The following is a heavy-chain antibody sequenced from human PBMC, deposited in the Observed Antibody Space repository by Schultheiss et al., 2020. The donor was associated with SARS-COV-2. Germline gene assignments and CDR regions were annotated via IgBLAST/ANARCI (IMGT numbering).Heavy chain of an antibody. CDR3: ARADGYDFRYCSGGSCYGDY. D-gene: IGHD2-15*01. J-gene: IGHJ4*02. Sequence: GGSLRLSCAASGFTFSSYSMNWVRQAPGKGLEWVSSISSSSSYIYYADSVKGRFTISRDNAKNSLYLQMNSLRAEDTAVYYCARADGYDFRYCSGGSCYGDYWGQGTLVTVSS. CDR2: ISSSSSYI. V-gene: IGHV3-21*01. CDR1: GFTFSSYS.